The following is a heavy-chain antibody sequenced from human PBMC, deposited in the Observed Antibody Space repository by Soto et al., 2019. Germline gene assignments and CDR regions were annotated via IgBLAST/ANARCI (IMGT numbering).Heavy chain of an antibody. J-gene: IGHJ3*02. CDR2: IFPGDSDT. V-gene: IGHV5-51*01. CDR3: AAAYPPAHDAFGM. CDR1: GYNFENYG. Sequence: PEESLQISCKGRGYNFENYGICGVRLVPVKALEWMGMIFPGDSDTKNSPSLQGQITMSVDKSDSRTYLQWWSRKACATAMSYCAAAYPPAHDAFGMFGRGTMFTF.